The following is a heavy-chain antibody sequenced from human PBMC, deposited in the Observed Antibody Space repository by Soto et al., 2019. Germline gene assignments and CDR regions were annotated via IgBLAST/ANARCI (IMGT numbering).Heavy chain of an antibody. V-gene: IGHV6-1*01. CDR1: GDSVSSNSAA. D-gene: IGHD6-6*01. CDR3: ARDRSSSSELVNWFDP. CDR2: TYYRSKWYN. J-gene: IGHJ5*02. Sequence: SQTLSLTCAISGDSVSSNSAAWNWIRQPPSRGLEWLGRTYYRSKWYNDYAVSVKSRITINPDTSKNQFSLQLNSVTSEDTAVYYCARDRSSSSELVNWFDPWGQGTLVTVSS.